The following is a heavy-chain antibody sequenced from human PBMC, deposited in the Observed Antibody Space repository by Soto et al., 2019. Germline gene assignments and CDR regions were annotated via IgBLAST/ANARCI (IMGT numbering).Heavy chain of an antibody. V-gene: IGHV4-61*01. CDR3: ARDLRDYTVTSYYYYGMDV. J-gene: IGHJ6*02. D-gene: IGHD4-17*01. CDR2: IYYSGST. CDR1: GGSVSSGSYY. Sequence: KTSETLSLTCTVSGGSVSSGSYYWSWIRQPPGKGLEWIGYIYYSGSTNYNPSLKSRVTISVDTSKNQFSLKLSSVTAADTAVYYCARDLRDYTVTSYYYYGMDVWGQGTTVTVSS.